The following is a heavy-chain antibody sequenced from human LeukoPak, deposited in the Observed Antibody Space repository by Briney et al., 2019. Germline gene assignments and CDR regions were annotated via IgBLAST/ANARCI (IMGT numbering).Heavy chain of an antibody. CDR1: RYTFTGYY. CDR3: ARGYCSGGSCYSVENWFDP. CDR2: INPNSGGT. V-gene: IGHV1-2*06. Sequence: ASVKVSCKAARYTFTGYYMFWVRQAPGQGLEWMGRINPNSGGTNYAQKFQDRVTMTRDTSISTAYMELSRLRSDDTAVYYCARGYCSGGSCYSVENWFDPWGQGTLVTVSS. D-gene: IGHD2-15*01. J-gene: IGHJ5*02.